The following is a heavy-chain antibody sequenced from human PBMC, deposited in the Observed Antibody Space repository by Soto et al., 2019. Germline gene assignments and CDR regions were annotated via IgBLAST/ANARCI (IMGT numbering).Heavy chain of an antibody. Sequence: LRLSCTASGFTFSTYWMSWVRQAPGMGLEWVANIGEDGSEKYYVGSVKGRFTISRDNAKNSLYLQMNSLRADDTAVYYCARGSGGHNYYYGMDVWGQGTTVTVSS. CDR2: IGEDGSEK. J-gene: IGHJ6*02. V-gene: IGHV3-7*03. CDR1: GFTFSTYW. CDR3: ARGSGGHNYYYGMDV. D-gene: IGHD2-15*01.